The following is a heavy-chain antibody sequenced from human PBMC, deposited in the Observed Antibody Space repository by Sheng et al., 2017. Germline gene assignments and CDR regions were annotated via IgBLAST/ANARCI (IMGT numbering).Heavy chain of an antibody. Sequence: QLQLQESGPGLVKPSETLSLTCTVSGGSISSSSYYWGWIRQPPGKGLEWIGSIYYSGSTYYNPSLKSRVTISVDTSKNQFSLKLSSVTAADTAVYYCANYGPFGVAPPRFDPWGQGTLVTVSS. CDR2: IYYSGST. D-gene: IGHD3-3*01. CDR3: ANYGPFGVAPPRFDP. V-gene: IGHV4-39*07. CDR1: GGSISSSSYY. J-gene: IGHJ5*02.